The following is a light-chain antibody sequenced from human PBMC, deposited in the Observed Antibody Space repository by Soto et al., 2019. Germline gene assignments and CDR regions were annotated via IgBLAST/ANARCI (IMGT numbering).Light chain of an antibody. Sequence: QSVLTQPPSASGTPGQRVTISCSGGSSNIGTNTVNWYKQVPGTAPTLLIYTDHQRPARVPDPFSGSRFGTSASLAISGLQSEDEADYYCAAWDGSLNGVLFGGGTKVTVL. CDR2: TDH. J-gene: IGLJ2*01. CDR1: SSNIGTNT. CDR3: AAWDGSLNGVL. V-gene: IGLV1-44*01.